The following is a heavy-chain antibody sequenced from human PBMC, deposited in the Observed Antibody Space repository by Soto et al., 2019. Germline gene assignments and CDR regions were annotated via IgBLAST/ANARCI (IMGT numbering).Heavy chain of an antibody. V-gene: IGHV1-69*12. Sequence: QVQLVQSGAEVKKPGSSVKVSCKASGGTFSSYALSWVRQAPGQGLEWMGGIIPIFGTADYAQKFQGRVTMTAADSPSTAYMELRSLRSEDTAVYYWARHPVPYYYYGMDVGGQGTTVTVSS. CDR1: GGTFSSYA. CDR2: IIPIFGTA. D-gene: IGHD2-2*01. CDR3: ARHPVPYYYYGMDV. J-gene: IGHJ6*02.